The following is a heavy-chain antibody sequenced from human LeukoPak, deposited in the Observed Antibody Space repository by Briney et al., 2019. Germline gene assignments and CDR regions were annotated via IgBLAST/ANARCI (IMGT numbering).Heavy chain of an antibody. Sequence: GGSLRLSCAASGFTFDDYTIHWVRQAPGKGLEWVSLISWDGGSTYYADSVKGRFTISRDNSKNSLYLQMNSLRTEDTALYHCAKDNNYDILTGYPEGGDYYFGYWGQGTLVTVSS. CDR2: ISWDGGST. V-gene: IGHV3-43*01. D-gene: IGHD3-9*01. J-gene: IGHJ4*02. CDR1: GFTFDDYT. CDR3: AKDNNYDILTGYPEGGDYYFGY.